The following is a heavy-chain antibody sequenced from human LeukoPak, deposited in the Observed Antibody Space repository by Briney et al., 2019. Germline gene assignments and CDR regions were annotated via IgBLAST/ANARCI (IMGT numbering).Heavy chain of an antibody. V-gene: IGHV3-21*06. D-gene: IGHD3-22*01. CDR2: ISSSSTYM. CDR1: GFTFRSYS. CDR3: TKGSYEEMYSYDSCYFDY. J-gene: IGHJ4*02. Sequence: GGSLRLSCVASGFTFRSYSMNWVRQAPGKGLEWVSSISSSSTYMYYADSVKGRFTISRDNAKNSLYLQMNSMRAEDTAMYYCTKGSYEEMYSYDSCYFDYWGQGTLVTASS.